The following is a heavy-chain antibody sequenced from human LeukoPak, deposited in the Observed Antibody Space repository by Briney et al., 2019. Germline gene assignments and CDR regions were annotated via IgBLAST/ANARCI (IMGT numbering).Heavy chain of an antibody. CDR1: GFTFSNHA. Sequence: GGSLRLSCAASGFTFSNHAMHWVRQAPGKGLEWVTLVWYDGNRKYYADSVKGRFTVSRDNSKNTLYLQMNSLRAEDTAVYYCVRGAYSSSWLNFDYWGQGTLVTVSS. V-gene: IGHV3-30*02. CDR2: VWYDGNRK. CDR3: VRGAYSSSWLNFDY. D-gene: IGHD6-13*01. J-gene: IGHJ4*02.